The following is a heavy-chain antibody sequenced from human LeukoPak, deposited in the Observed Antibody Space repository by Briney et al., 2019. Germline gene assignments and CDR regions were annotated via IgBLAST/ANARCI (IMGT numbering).Heavy chain of an antibody. CDR1: GGSISSSSYY. CDR2: IYYSGST. V-gene: IGHV4-39*01. Sequence: SETLYLTCTVSGGSISSSSYYWGWIRQPPGKGLEWIGSIYYSGSTYYNPSLKSRVTISVDTSKNQFSLKLSSVTAADTAVYYCARHGRPLLGIVASWGQGTLVTVSS. D-gene: IGHD2-15*01. J-gene: IGHJ5*02. CDR3: ARHGRPLLGIVAS.